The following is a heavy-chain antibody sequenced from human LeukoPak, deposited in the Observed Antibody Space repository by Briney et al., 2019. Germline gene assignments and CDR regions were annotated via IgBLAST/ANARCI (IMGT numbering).Heavy chain of an antibody. CDR2: ISGSGGST. V-gene: IGHV3-23*01. CDR1: GFTFSSYA. CDR3: AKSEQWLVVGYFDY. Sequence: GGSLRLSCAASGFTFSSYAMSWVRQAPGKGLEWVSAISGSGGSTYYADSVKGRFAISRDNSKNTLYLQMNSLRAEDTAVYYCAKSEQWLVVGYFDYWGQGTLVTVSS. D-gene: IGHD6-19*01. J-gene: IGHJ4*02.